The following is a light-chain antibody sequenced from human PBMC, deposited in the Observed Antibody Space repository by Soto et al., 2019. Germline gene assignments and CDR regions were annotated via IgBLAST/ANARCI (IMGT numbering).Light chain of an antibody. Sequence: QSVLTQPPSVSGAPGQSVTISCTWISSNIGAVYDVHWYQQLPRTAPKLLIYGNSNRPSGVPDRFSGSKSGTSASLAITGLQAEDEADYYCQSYDSSLSGYVFGTGTKVTVL. CDR3: QSYDSSLSGYV. V-gene: IGLV1-40*01. J-gene: IGLJ1*01. CDR2: GNS. CDR1: SSNIGAVYD.